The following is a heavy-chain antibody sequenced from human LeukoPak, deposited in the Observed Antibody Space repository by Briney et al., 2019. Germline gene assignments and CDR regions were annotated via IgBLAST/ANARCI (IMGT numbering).Heavy chain of an antibody. V-gene: IGHV3-73*01. J-gene: IGHJ4*02. Sequence: GGSLRLSCAASGFTFSGSAMHWVRQASGKGLEWVGRIRSKANSYATAYAASVKGRFTISRDDSKNTAYLQMNSLKTEDTAVYYCTRKNSSGYYYYFDYWGQGTLVTVSS. CDR1: GFTFSGSA. CDR2: IRSKANSYAT. D-gene: IGHD3-22*01. CDR3: TRKNSSGYYYYFDY.